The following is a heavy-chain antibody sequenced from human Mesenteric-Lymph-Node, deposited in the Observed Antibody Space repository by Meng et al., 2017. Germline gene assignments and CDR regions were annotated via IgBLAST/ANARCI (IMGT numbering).Heavy chain of an antibody. CDR3: ARVEVGITSGDY. J-gene: IGHJ4*02. V-gene: IGHV1-18*01. CDR2: INDYNGDT. D-gene: IGHD1-26*01. CDR1: SYTITNYS. Sequence: QAQMVQSGGEVKKPGASAKVSCKSSSYTITNYSITWVRQAPGQGLEWMGWINDYNGDTNYAQTLQGRVTMTTDTSTSTAYMELRSLRSDDTAVYYCARVEVGITSGDYWGQGTLVTVSS.